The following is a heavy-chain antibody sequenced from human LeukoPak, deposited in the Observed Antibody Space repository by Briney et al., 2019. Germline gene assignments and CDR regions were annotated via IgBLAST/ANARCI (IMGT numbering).Heavy chain of an antibody. CDR1: GFTFSSYW. CDR2: INSDGSST. CDR3: ARDPSIVVVPAAVDY. V-gene: IGHV3-74*01. D-gene: IGHD2-2*01. Sequence: GGSLRLSCAASGFTFSSYWMHWVRQAPGKGLVWVSRINSDGSSTSYADSVKGRFTISRDNAKNTLYLQMNSLRAEDTAVYYCARDPSIVVVPAAVDYWGQGTLVTVSS. J-gene: IGHJ4*02.